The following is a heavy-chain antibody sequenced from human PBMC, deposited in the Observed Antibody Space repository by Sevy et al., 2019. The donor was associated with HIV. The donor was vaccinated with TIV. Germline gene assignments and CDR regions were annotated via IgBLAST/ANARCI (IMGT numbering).Heavy chain of an antibody. J-gene: IGHJ5*02. CDR1: GGSISSYY. Sequence: SETLSLTCTVSGGSISSYYWSWIRQPAGKGLEWIGRIYTSGRTNYNPSLKSRVTMSVDTSKNQFSLKLSSVTAADTAMLYCAREGLILWFGEFGFGTGWFDPWGQGTLVTVSS. CDR2: IYTSGRT. CDR3: AREGLILWFGEFGFGTGWFDP. V-gene: IGHV4-4*07. D-gene: IGHD3-10*01.